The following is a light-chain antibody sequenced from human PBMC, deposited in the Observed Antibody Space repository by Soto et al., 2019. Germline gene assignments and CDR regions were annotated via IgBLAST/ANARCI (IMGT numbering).Light chain of an antibody. CDR3: QSYDSSLRGV. CDR1: SSNIGAGYD. CDR2: GNS. J-gene: IGLJ1*01. Sequence: VLTQPPSVSGAPGQRVTISCTGSSSNIGAGYDVHWCQQFPGTAPKLLIYGNSNRPSGVPDRFSGSKSGTSASLAITGLQAEDEADYYCQSYDSSLRGVFGSGTRSPS. V-gene: IGLV1-40*01.